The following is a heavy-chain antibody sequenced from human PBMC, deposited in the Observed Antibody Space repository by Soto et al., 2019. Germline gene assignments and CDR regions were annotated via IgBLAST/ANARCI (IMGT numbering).Heavy chain of an antibody. CDR2: IIPISETT. J-gene: IGHJ6*02. CDR1: GGTFSSYA. V-gene: IGHV1-69*01. CDR3: ARSPGSSTIIEIYYYYCYGMDV. D-gene: IGHD2-2*01. Sequence: QVQLVQSGAEVKKPGSSVKVSCKASGGTFSSYAISWVRQAPGQGLEWMGGIIPISETTNYAQKLQGRVTITADEYTSTAYMELSSLRSGDTAAYYCARSPGSSTIIEIYYYYCYGMDVWGQGTTVTVSS.